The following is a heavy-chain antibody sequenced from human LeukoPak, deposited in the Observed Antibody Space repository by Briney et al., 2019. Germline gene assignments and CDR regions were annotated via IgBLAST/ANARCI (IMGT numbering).Heavy chain of an antibody. Sequence: SETLSLTCTVSGGSISSSSYYWGWIRQPPGKGLEWIGSIYYSGSTYYNPSLKSRVTISVDTSKNQFSLKLSSVTAADTAVYYCARASTSCYDYWGQGTLVTVSS. V-gene: IGHV4-39*01. CDR1: GGSISSSSYY. CDR3: ARASTSCYDY. D-gene: IGHD2-2*01. J-gene: IGHJ4*02. CDR2: IYYSGST.